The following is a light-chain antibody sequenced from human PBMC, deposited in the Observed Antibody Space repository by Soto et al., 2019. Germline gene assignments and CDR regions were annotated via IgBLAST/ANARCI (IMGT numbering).Light chain of an antibody. CDR3: SSYPSSSSYV. J-gene: IGLJ1*01. V-gene: IGLV2-14*01. CDR1: SSDVGAYNS. Sequence: QSALTQPASVSGSPGQSIAISCTGTSSDVGAYNSVSWYQQYPGKAPKLMIHDVSNRPSGVSDRFSGSKSGNTASLTISGLQAEDEAAYSCSSYPSSSSYVFGSGTKVTVL. CDR2: DVS.